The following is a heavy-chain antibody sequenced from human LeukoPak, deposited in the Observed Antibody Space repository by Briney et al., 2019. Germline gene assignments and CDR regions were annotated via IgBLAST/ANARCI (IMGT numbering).Heavy chain of an antibody. D-gene: IGHD3-10*01. CDR3: ATVKTNYGSGSYPAYFDY. CDR2: IIPIFGTA. Sequence: AASVTVSCKASGGTFSIYAISWVRQAPGQGLEWMGGIIPIFGTANYAQKFQGRVTITTDESTSTAYMELSSLRSEDTAVYYCATVKTNYGSGSYPAYFDYWGQGTLVTVSS. CDR1: GGTFSIYA. V-gene: IGHV1-69*05. J-gene: IGHJ4*02.